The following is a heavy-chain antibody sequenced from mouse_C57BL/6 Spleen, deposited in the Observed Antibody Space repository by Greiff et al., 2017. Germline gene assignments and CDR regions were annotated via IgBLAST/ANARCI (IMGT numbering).Heavy chain of an antibody. CDR3: ARNIREYYFDY. Sequence: EVKLQESGPELVKPGASVKMSCKASGYTFTDYNMHWVKQSHGKSLEWIGYINPNNGGTSYNQKFKGKATLTVNKSSSTAYMELRSLTSEDSAVYYCARNIREYYFDYWGQGTTLTVSS. CDR2: INPNNGGT. V-gene: IGHV1-22*01. D-gene: IGHD1-3*01. CDR1: GYTFTDYN. J-gene: IGHJ2*01.